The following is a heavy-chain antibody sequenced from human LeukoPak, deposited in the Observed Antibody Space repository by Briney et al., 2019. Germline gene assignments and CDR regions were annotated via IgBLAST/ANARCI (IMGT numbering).Heavy chain of an antibody. CDR3: ARAGVRYYGSGSYYPHYYYYMDV. CDR2: IIPIFGTA. J-gene: IGHJ6*03. Sequence: SVKVSCKASGGTFSSYAIGWVRQAPGQGLEWMGGIIPIFGTANYAQKFQDRVTITTDESTSTAYMELSSLRSEDTAVYYCARAGVRYYGSGSYYPHYYYYMDVWGKGTTVTVSS. V-gene: IGHV1-69*05. CDR1: GGTFSSYA. D-gene: IGHD3-10*01.